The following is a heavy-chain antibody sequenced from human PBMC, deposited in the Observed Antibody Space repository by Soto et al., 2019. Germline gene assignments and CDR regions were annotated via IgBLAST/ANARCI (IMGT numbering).Heavy chain of an antibody. J-gene: IGHJ3*01. CDR3: ARDRWGRDWRGTDSFEV. V-gene: IGHV6-1*01. D-gene: IGHD2-21*02. CDR2: TYYKSKWYT. CDR1: GDSVSSNSAA. Sequence: SQTLSLTCAISGDSVSSNSAAWNWIRQSPSRGLEWLGRTYYKSKWYTDYAVSVKSRITINPDTSKNQFSLQLNSVTPGDTAVYYCARDRWGRDWRGTDSFEVWGQGTMVTVSS.